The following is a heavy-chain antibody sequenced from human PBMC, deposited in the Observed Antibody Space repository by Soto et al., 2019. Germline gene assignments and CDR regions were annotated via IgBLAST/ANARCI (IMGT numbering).Heavy chain of an antibody. CDR2: IYYSGST. V-gene: IGHV4-59*02. CDR3: ARDLGVGSSKNYYYHYGMDV. Sequence: PSETLSLTCTVSGGSVSSYYWSWIRKPPGKGLEWIGYIYYSGSTNYNPSLKSRVTISVDTSKNQFSLKLSSVTAADTTVYYCARDLGVGSSKNYYYHYGMDVWGQGTTVTVSS. CDR1: GGSVSSYY. D-gene: IGHD6-6*01. J-gene: IGHJ6*02.